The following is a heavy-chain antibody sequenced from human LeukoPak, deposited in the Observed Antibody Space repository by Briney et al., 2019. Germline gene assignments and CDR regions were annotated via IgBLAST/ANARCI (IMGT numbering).Heavy chain of an antibody. CDR1: GGSISSGGYS. D-gene: IGHD1-26*01. Sequence: SETLSLTCTVSGGSISSGGYSWSWIRQHPGKGLEWIGYIYYSGSTYYNPSLESRVTISVDTSKNQFSLKLSSVTAADTAVYYCARIMSVGATYIDYWGQGTLVTVSS. CDR2: IYYSGST. CDR3: ARIMSVGATYIDY. V-gene: IGHV4-31*03. J-gene: IGHJ4*02.